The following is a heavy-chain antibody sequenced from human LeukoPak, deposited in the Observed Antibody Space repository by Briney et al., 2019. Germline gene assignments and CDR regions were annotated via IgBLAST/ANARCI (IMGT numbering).Heavy chain of an antibody. CDR1: GFTFSSYA. J-gene: IGHJ4*02. CDR2: ISSNGGST. CDR3: VKEDYYGSGSPPVFDY. Sequence: PGGSLRLSCSASGFTFSSYAMHWVRRAPGKGLEYVSAISSNGGSTYYADSVKGRFTISRDNSKNTLYLQMSSLRAEDTAVYYCVKEDYYGSGSPPVFDYWGQGTLVTVSS. D-gene: IGHD3-10*01. V-gene: IGHV3-64D*09.